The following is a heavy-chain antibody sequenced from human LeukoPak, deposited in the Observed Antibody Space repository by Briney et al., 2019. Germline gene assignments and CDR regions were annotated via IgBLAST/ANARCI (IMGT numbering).Heavy chain of an antibody. D-gene: IGHD3-10*01. Sequence: GGSLRLSCAASGFTSSSYGMHWVRQAPGKGLEWVAVISYDGSNKYYADSVKGRFTISRDNSKNTLYPQMNSLRTEDTAVYYCAKDRESYGSGSYSYYYGMDAWGQGTTVTVSS. V-gene: IGHV3-30*18. J-gene: IGHJ6*02. CDR3: AKDRESYGSGSYSYYYGMDA. CDR1: GFTSSSYG. CDR2: ISYDGSNK.